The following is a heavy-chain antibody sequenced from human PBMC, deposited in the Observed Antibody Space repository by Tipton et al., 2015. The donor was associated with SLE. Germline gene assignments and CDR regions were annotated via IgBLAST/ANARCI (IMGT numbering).Heavy chain of an antibody. CDR1: GGSFSGYY. CDR3: ARPGHRDAFDI. Sequence: KPSETLSLTCAVYGGSFSGYYWSWIRQPPGKGLEWIGEINHSGSTNYNPSLKSRVTISVDTSKNQFSLKLSSVTAADTAVYYCARPGHRDAFDIWGQGTMVTVSS. CDR2: INHSGST. J-gene: IGHJ3*02. V-gene: IGHV4-34*01.